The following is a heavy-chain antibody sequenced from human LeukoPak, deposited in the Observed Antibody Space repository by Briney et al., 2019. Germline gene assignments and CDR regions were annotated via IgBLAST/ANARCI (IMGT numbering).Heavy chain of an antibody. D-gene: IGHD2-15*01. J-gene: IGHJ4*02. V-gene: IGHV3-23*01. CDR1: GFTVSSNY. Sequence: GGSLRLSCAASGFTVSSNYMSWVRQAPGKGLEWVSVISGSGGSAYYADSVKGRFTISRDNSKNTLYLQMNSLRAEDTAVYYCAKDNSGGHYFFDYWGQGALVTVSS. CDR3: AKDNSGGHYFFDY. CDR2: ISGSGGSA.